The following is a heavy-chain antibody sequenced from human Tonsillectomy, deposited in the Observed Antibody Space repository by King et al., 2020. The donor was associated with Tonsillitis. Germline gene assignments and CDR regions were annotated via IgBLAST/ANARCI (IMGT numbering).Heavy chain of an antibody. D-gene: IGHD6-6*01. J-gene: IGHJ6*03. CDR3: ARVIVRYSSSPNYYYYYMDV. Sequence: QLQESGPGLVKPSETLSLTCTVSGGSISSYYWSWIREPPGKGLEWVGYIYYSGSTNYNPSLKSRFTISVDTSKNQFSLKLSSVTAADTAGYYCARVIVRYSSSPNYYYYYMDVWGKGTTVTVSS. V-gene: IGHV4-59*01. CDR2: IYYSGST. CDR1: GGSISSYY.